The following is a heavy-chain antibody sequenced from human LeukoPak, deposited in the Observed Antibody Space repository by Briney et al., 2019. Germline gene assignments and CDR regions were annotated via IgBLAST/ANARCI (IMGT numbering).Heavy chain of an antibody. Sequence: SETLSLTCTVSGASINNYYWSWIRQPAGKGLEWIGRIYTSGSTNYNPSLKSRVTMSVDTSKNQFSLKLSSVTAADTAVYYCAGEYYYDSSGVYWGQGTLVTVSS. CDR3: AGEYYYDSSGVY. J-gene: IGHJ4*02. CDR1: GASINNYY. CDR2: IYTSGST. D-gene: IGHD3-22*01. V-gene: IGHV4-4*07.